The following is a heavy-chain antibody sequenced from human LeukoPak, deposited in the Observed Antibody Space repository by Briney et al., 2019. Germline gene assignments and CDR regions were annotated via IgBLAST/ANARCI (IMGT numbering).Heavy chain of an antibody. V-gene: IGHV3-53*01. CDR3: ARERQGAFDI. CDR1: GFTVSSNY. Sequence: GGSLRLSCAASGFTVSSNYMSWVRQAPGKGLEWVSVIYSGGSTCYADSVKGRFTISRDNSKNTLYLQMNSLRAEDTAVYYCARERQGAFDIWGQGTMVTVSS. J-gene: IGHJ3*02. CDR2: IYSGGST.